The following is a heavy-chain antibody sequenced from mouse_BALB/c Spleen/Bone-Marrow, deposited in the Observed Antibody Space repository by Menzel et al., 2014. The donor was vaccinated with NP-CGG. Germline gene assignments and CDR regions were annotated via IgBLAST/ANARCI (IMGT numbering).Heavy chain of an antibody. V-gene: IGHV5-6-2*01. CDR3: ASLYDGYSVFVY. J-gene: IGHJ3*01. CDR2: INTNGGST. CDR1: GFTFSSHY. D-gene: IGHD2-3*01. Sequence: EVQVVESGGGLVKLGGSLKLSCAASGFTFSSHYMSWVRQTPEKRLELVAAINTNGGSTYYPDTVKGRFTISRDNAKNTLYLQMSSLKSEDTALYYCASLYDGYSVFVYWGQGTLVTVSA.